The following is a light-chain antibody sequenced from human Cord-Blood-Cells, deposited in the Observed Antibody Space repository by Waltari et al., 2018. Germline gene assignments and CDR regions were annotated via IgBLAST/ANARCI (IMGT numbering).Light chain of an antibody. CDR2: DVS. CDR1: SSAVGGYNY. CDR3: SSYTSSSTLV. Sequence: QSALTPPASVSGSPGQSIPISCTGTSSAVGGYNYVPWYQQHPGKAPKLRIYDVSNRPSGVSNRFSGSKSGNTASLTISGLQAEDEADYYCSSYTSSSTLVFGGGTKLTVL. J-gene: IGLJ3*02. V-gene: IGLV2-14*03.